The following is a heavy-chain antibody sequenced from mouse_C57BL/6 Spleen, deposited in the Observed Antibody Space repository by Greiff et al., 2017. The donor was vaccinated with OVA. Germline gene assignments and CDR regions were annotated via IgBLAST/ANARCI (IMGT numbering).Heavy chain of an antibody. D-gene: IGHD2-3*01. J-gene: IGHJ4*01. CDR3: ARDGGNYEDYAMDY. V-gene: IGHV1-52*01. CDR1: GYTFTSYW. CDR2: IDPSDSET. Sequence: VQLQQPGAELVRPGSSVKLSCKASGYTFTSYWMHWVKQRPIQGLEWIGNIDPSDSETHYNQKFKDKATLTVDKSSSTAYMQLSSLTSEDSAVYYCARDGGNYEDYAMDYWGQGTSVTVSS.